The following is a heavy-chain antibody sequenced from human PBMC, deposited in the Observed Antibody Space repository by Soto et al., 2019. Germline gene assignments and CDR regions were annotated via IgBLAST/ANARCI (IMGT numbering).Heavy chain of an antibody. Sequence: SETLSLTCTVSGGSISSYYWSWIRQPPGKGLEWIGYIYYSGSTNYNPSLKSRVTISVDTSKNQFSLKLSSVTAADTAVYYCARVRYSYGSVNDAFDIWGQGTMVTVSS. V-gene: IGHV4-59*01. CDR1: GGSISSYY. J-gene: IGHJ3*02. D-gene: IGHD5-18*01. CDR2: IYYSGST. CDR3: ARVRYSYGSVNDAFDI.